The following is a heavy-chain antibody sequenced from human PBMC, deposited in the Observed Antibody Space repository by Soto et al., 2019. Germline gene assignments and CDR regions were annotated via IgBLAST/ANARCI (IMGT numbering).Heavy chain of an antibody. CDR1: GFTLSTYE. V-gene: IGHV3-48*03. D-gene: IGHD3-22*01. CDR2: ISKSGTTT. CDR3: VTSLSGYYYNY. J-gene: IGHJ4*02. Sequence: GGSLRLSCAASGFTLSTYEMMWFRQAPGKGLEWVSYISKSGTTTYYADSVRGRFTISRDNAKDSLDLQMSSLRAEDTAVYYCVTSLSGYYYNYWGQGTLVTVSS.